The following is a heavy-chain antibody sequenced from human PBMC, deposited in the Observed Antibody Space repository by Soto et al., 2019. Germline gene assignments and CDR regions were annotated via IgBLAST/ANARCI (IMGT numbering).Heavy chain of an antibody. J-gene: IGHJ5*02. CDR1: GGSISSGGYS. D-gene: IGHD3-3*01. V-gene: IGHV4-30-2*01. Sequence: SETLSLTCAVSGGSISSGGYSWSWIRQPPGKGLEWIGFISKSGTAKYNPSLSTRVSISVDTSRNQFSLKLNFVSAADTAVYYCVRALGSRFMEWPRFDPWGQGKLVTVSS. CDR2: ISKSGTA. CDR3: VRALGSRFMEWPRFDP.